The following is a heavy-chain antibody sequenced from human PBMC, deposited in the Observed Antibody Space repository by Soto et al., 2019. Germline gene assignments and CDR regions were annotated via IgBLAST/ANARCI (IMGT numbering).Heavy chain of an antibody. CDR3: ARDGYFDY. CDR2: INSYNGNT. J-gene: IGHJ4*02. Sequence: QVQVVQSGAEVKKPGASVKVSCKASGYTFTNYVISWVRQAPGQGLEWMGWINSYNGNTKYAQKFQDRITMTTDTSTTTAYMELRRLRSDDTAVYLCARDGYFDYWGQGTLVTVSS. CDR1: GYTFTNYV. V-gene: IGHV1-18*01.